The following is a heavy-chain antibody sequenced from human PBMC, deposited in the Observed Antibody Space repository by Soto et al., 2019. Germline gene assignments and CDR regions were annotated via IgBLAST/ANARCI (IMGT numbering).Heavy chain of an antibody. CDR2: INPNSGGT. V-gene: IGHV1-2*04. Sequence: ASVKVSCKASGYTFTGYYMHWVRQAPGQGLEWMGWINPNSGGTNYAQKFQGWVTMTRDTSISTAYMELSRLRSDDTAVYYCARSGLYYYDSSGYYYGSPLQQPYYYYYYGMDVWGQGTTVTVSS. CDR3: ARSGLYYYDSSGYYYGSPLQQPYYYYYYGMDV. J-gene: IGHJ6*02. D-gene: IGHD3-22*01. CDR1: GYTFTGYY.